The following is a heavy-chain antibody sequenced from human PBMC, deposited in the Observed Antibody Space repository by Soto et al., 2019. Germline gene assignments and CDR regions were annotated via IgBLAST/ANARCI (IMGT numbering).Heavy chain of an antibody. D-gene: IGHD4-17*01. Sequence: QVQLVQSGGEVKKPGASVKVSCKASGYIFNSFGISWVRQAPGQGLEWMGWISAYTGNTKYAQNFKGRVTMTTDTPPGTAYVELRSLRSDDTAGYYCARRWTTGEIDYWGQGTLVTVSS. CDR2: ISAYTGNT. CDR3: ARRWTTGEIDY. J-gene: IGHJ4*02. V-gene: IGHV1-18*01. CDR1: GYIFNSFG.